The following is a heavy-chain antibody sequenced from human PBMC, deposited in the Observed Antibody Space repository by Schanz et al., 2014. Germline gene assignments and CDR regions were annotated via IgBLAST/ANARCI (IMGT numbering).Heavy chain of an antibody. J-gene: IGHJ5*02. CDR2: IMPLRGIG. CDR1: GDTFSKYN. Sequence: QVQLVQSGPEVKKPGSSVKVSCQAFGDTFSKYNITWVRQVPGQGLEWLGRIMPLRGIGNNAWKFQDRLTITADKSTSTASMELSSLRSEDTAVYYCARGQRRTIGRPFGPWGQGTLVTGSS. CDR3: ARGQRRTIGRPFGP. D-gene: IGHD6-25*01. V-gene: IGHV1-69*02.